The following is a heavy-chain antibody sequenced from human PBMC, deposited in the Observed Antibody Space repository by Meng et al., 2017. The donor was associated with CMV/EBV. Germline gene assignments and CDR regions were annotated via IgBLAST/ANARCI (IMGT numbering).Heavy chain of an antibody. V-gene: IGHV1-69-2*01. CDR1: YTFTDYY. CDR3: ATERYQLLPGRSNWFDP. Sequence: YTFTDYYMHWVQQAPGKGLEWMGLVDPEDGETIYAEKFQGRVTITADTSTDTAHMELSSLRSEDTAVYYCATERYQLLPGRSNWFDPWGQGTLVTVSS. CDR2: VDPEDGET. J-gene: IGHJ5*02. D-gene: IGHD2-2*01.